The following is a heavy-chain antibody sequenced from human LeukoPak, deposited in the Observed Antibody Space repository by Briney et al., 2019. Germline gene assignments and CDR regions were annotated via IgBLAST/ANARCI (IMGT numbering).Heavy chain of an antibody. CDR1: GFTFSSYA. CDR2: ISSNGGST. V-gene: IGHV3-64*01. CDR3: ARDQDTGPFDY. J-gene: IGHJ4*02. D-gene: IGHD5-18*01. Sequence: GGSLRLSCAASGFTFSSYATHWVRQAPGKGLEYVSAISSNGGSTYYANSVKGRFTISRDNSKNTLYLQMGSLRAEDMAVYYCARDQDTGPFDYWGQGTLVTVSS.